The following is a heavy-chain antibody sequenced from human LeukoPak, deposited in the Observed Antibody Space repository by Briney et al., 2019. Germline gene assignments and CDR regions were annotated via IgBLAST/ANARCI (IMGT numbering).Heavy chain of an antibody. J-gene: IGHJ4*02. V-gene: IGHV3-21*01. Sequence: GGSLRLSCSASGFTFSSDSMNWVCEGPGKGLEWVSSISGSSSYIYYAALMKGLSTITGENAKNSLFLQMNIMGAEDTALYYCGREPSSGGTFDYWGQGTLVTVSS. CDR3: GREPSSGGTFDY. D-gene: IGHD2-15*01. CDR1: GFTFSSDS. CDR2: ISGSSSYI.